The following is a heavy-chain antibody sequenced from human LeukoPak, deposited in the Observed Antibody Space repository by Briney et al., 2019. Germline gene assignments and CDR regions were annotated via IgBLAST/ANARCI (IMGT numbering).Heavy chain of an antibody. CDR1: GFTFSSYG. CDR2: ISGSGGST. CDR3: AKDTQENRWLFNYYFDY. Sequence: GGSLRLSCAASGFTFSSYGMSWVRQAPGKGLEWVSAISGSGGSTYYADSVKGRFTISRDNSKNTLYLQMNSLRAEDTAVYYCAKDTQENRWLFNYYFDYWGQGTLVTVSS. D-gene: IGHD3-22*01. J-gene: IGHJ4*02. V-gene: IGHV3-23*01.